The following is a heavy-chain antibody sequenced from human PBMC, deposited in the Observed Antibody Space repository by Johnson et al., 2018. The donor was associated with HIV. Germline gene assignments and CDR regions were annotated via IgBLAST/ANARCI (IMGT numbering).Heavy chain of an antibody. CDR3: AKDRAVAARDAFDI. J-gene: IGHJ3*02. CDR2: IRYDGSNK. Sequence: QVQLVESGGGVVQPGGSLRLSCAASGFTFSSYGMHWVRQAPGKGLEWVAFIRYDGSNKYYADSVKGRFTISRDNSKNTLYLQMNSLRAEDTAVYYCAKDRAVAARDAFDIWGQGTMVTVSS. D-gene: IGHD6-19*01. CDR1: GFTFSSYG. V-gene: IGHV3-30*02.